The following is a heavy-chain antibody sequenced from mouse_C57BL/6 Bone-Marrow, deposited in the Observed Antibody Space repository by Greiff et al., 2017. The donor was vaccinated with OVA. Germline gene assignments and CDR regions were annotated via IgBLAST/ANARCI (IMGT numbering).Heavy chain of an antibody. CDR3: TTCGSSFWCAY. V-gene: IGHV14-1*01. Sequence: EVQLQQSGAELVRPGASVKLSCTASGFNIKDYYMHWVKQRPEQGLEWIGRIDPEDGDTEYAPKFQGKATMTADTSSNTAYLQLSSLTSEDTAVYYCTTCGSSFWCAYWGQGTLVTVSA. D-gene: IGHD1-1*01. CDR1: GFNIKDYY. CDR2: IDPEDGDT. J-gene: IGHJ3*01.